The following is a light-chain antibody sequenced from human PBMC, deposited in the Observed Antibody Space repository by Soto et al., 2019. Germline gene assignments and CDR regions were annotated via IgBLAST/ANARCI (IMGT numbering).Light chain of an antibody. Sequence: DIQMTQSPSTLSASVGERVTITCRASQSISSWLAWYQQKPGKPPKLLIYNASSLESRVPSRFGGSGSGTYFTLTISMLQPDDFATYYCQQYNSYLTFGGGTKVEIK. CDR1: QSISSW. CDR3: QQYNSYLT. CDR2: NAS. J-gene: IGKJ4*01. V-gene: IGKV1-5*03.